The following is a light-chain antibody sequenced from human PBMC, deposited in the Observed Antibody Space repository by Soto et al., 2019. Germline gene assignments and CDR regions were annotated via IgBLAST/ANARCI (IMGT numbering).Light chain of an antibody. V-gene: IGLV2-14*03. CDR1: SSDVGGYNF. CDR2: EVT. Sequence: QSVLTQPASVFGSPGQSITISCTGTSSDVGGYNFVSWYQQLPGKAPKLMIYEVTSRPSGVSNRFSGSKSGNTASLTISGLQPEDEAEYYCSSYTTNSTVVFGTGTKVTVL. CDR3: SSYTTNSTVV. J-gene: IGLJ1*01.